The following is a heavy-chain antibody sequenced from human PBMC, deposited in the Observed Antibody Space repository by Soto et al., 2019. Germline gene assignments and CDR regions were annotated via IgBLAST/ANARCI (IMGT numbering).Heavy chain of an antibody. D-gene: IGHD2-8*01. CDR2: IYPGDSDS. V-gene: IGHV5-51*01. Sequence: GESLKISCKVSGYSFSTSWMGWVRQLPGKGLEWMGIIYPGDSDSRYGPSFEGHVTFSVDKSISTAYLEWSSLKASDTAIYYCARLSRRVAQESNYFDPWGQGTLVTVSS. J-gene: IGHJ5*02. CDR3: ARLSRRVAQESNYFDP. CDR1: GYSFSTSW.